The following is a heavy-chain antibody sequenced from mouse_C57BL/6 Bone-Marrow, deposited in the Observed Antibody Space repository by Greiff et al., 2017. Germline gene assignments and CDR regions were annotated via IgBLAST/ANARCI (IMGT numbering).Heavy chain of an antibody. CDR1: GFTFSDYY. J-gene: IGHJ4*01. D-gene: IGHD2-4*01. Sequence: EVKLMESEGGLVQPGSSMKLSCTASGFTFSDYYMAWVRQVPEKGLEWVANINYDGSSTYYLDSLKSRFIISRDNAKNILYLQMSRLKSEDTATYYCAILRRYYYAMDYWGQGTSVTVSS. V-gene: IGHV5-16*01. CDR2: INYDGSST. CDR3: AILRRYYYAMDY.